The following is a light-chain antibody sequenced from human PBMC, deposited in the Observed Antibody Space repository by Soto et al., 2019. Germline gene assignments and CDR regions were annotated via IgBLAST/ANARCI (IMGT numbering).Light chain of an antibody. V-gene: IGKV3-20*01. Sequence: EIVLTQSPGTLSLSPGERATLSCRASQSVSSSYLTWYQQKPGQAPRLLIYGASSRATGIPDRFSGRGSGTDFTLTISRLEPEDFAVYYCQQYGRSPWTFGQGTKVEIK. CDR1: QSVSSSY. CDR2: GAS. J-gene: IGKJ1*01. CDR3: QQYGRSPWT.